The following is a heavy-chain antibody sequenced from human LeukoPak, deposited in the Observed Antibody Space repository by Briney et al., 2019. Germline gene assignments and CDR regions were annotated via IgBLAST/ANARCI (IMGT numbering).Heavy chain of an antibody. CDR1: GFTFSSYE. V-gene: IGHV3-43*01. CDR3: AKETVEMATITKDYYYYYMDV. CDR2: ISWDGGST. J-gene: IGHJ6*03. Sequence: GSLRLSCAASGFTFSSYEMNWVRQAPGKGLEWVSLISWDGGSTYYADSVKGRFTISRDNSKNSLYLQMNSLRTEDTALYYCAKETVEMATITKDYYYYYMDVWGKGTTVTVSS. D-gene: IGHD5-24*01.